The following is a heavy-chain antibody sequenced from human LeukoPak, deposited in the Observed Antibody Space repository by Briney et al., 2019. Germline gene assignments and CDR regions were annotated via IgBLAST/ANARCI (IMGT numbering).Heavy chain of an antibody. Sequence: SETLSLTCTVSGGSVTSGSYYWSWIRQPPGKGLECIGYIYYSGSTNYNPSLKSRVTISVDTSKNQFSLKLSSVTAADTAVYYCAREIAVAGIVVDYWGQGPLVTVSS. V-gene: IGHV4-61*01. J-gene: IGHJ4*02. D-gene: IGHD6-19*01. CDR2: IYYSGST. CDR1: GGSVTSGSYY. CDR3: AREIAVAGIVVDY.